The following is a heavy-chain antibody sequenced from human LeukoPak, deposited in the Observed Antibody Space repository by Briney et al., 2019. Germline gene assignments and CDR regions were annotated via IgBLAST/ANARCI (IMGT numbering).Heavy chain of an antibody. CDR2: IWYDGSNE. CDR1: GFTFSIYG. CDR3: ARIHPEGMCI. J-gene: IGHJ3*02. V-gene: IGHV3-33*01. Sequence: GRSLRLSCAASGFTFSIYGMHWVRQAPGKGLEGVAVIWYDGSNESFADSGKGRFTISRDNSKNTLYLQTNSLRAEDTAVYYCARIHPEGMCIWGQGTMVTVSS.